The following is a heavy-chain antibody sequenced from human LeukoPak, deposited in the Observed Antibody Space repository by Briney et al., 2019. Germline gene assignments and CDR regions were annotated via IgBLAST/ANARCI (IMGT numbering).Heavy chain of an antibody. V-gene: IGHV4-59*12. D-gene: IGHD6-13*01. CDR1: GGSISSYY. J-gene: IGHJ5*02. CDR2: IYYSGST. Sequence: PSETLSLTCTVSGGSISSYYWSWIRQPPGKGLEWIGYIYYSGSTNYNPSLKSRVTISVDTSKNQFSLKLSSVTAADTAVYYCARDREQQRGWFDPWGQGTLVTVSS. CDR3: ARDREQQRGWFDP.